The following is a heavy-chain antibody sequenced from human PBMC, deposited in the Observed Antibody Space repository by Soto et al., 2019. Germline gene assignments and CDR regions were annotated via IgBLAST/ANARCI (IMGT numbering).Heavy chain of an antibody. CDR3: ARPSPTYYYDSSGYFSRNDAFEM. V-gene: IGHV1-69*13. D-gene: IGHD3-22*01. CDR2: ITPIFGTA. Sequence: SVKVSCKASGGTFSSYAISLVRQATGQGLERMGGITPIFGTANYAQKFQGRVTITADESTSTAYMELSSLRSEDTAVYYCARPSPTYYYDSSGYFSRNDAFEMWGQGTMVTVSS. J-gene: IGHJ3*02. CDR1: GGTFSSYA.